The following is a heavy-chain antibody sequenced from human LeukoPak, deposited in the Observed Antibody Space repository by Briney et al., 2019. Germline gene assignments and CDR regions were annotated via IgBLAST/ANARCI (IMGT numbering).Heavy chain of an antibody. CDR3: ARDRFTSGSYFFDY. CDR1: GFTFSSYS. J-gene: IGHJ4*02. Sequence: GGSLRLSCAASGFTFSSYSMNWVRQAPGKGLEWISYISGRSSTIYYADSVRGRFTISRDNAKNSMYLQMNSLRAEDTAVYYCARDRFTSGSYFFDYWGQGTLVTVSS. CDR2: ISGRSSTI. D-gene: IGHD1-26*01. V-gene: IGHV3-48*01.